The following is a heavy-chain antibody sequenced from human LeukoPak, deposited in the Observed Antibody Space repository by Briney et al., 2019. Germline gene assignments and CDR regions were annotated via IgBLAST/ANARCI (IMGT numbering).Heavy chain of an antibody. D-gene: IGHD2-15*01. Sequence: ASVKVSCKASGYTFTGYYMHWVRQAPGQGLEWMGWINPNSGGTNYAQKFQGRVTMTRDTSISTAYMELSRLRSDDTAVYYCATDQYCSGGSCYSRKVNYYGMDVRGQGTTVTVSS. V-gene: IGHV1-2*02. CDR3: ATDQYCSGGSCYSRKVNYYGMDV. J-gene: IGHJ6*02. CDR2: INPNSGGT. CDR1: GYTFTGYY.